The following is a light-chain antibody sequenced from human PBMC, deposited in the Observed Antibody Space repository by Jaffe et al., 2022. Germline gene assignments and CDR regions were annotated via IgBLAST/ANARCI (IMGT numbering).Light chain of an antibody. J-gene: IGKJ4*01. CDR2: DAS. Sequence: EIVLTQSPATLSLSPGERATLSCRASQSVSSYLAWYQQKPGQAPRLLIYDASNRATGIPARFSGSGSGTDFTLTISSLEPEDFAVYYCQQRSNWGRGPLSFGGGTKVEIK. CDR3: QQRSNWGRGPLS. V-gene: IGKV3-11*01. CDR1: QSVSSY.